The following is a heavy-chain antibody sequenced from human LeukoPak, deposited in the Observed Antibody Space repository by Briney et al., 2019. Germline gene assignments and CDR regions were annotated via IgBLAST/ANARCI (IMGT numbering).Heavy chain of an antibody. J-gene: IGHJ5*02. CDR3: GRGRTLYAYVWGSYRYPYWFDP. CDR2: INHSGST. D-gene: IGHD3-16*02. V-gene: IGHV4-34*01. CDR1: GGSFSGYY. Sequence: SETLSLTCAVYGGSFSGYYWSWIRQPPGKGLEWIGEINHSGSTNYNPSLKSRVPISLDTSKNQFSLKLTSVTAADTPVFYCGRGRTLYAYVWGSYRYPYWFDPWGQGTLVTVSS.